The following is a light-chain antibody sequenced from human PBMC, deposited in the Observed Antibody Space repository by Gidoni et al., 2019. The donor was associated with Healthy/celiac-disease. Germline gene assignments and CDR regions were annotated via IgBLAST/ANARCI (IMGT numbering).Light chain of an antibody. J-gene: IGKJ4*01. Sequence: ALRKTHSPSSFSASTGDRVTITCRASQGISSYLAWYQQKPGKAPKLLIYAASTLQSGVPSRFSGSGSGTDFTLTISCLQSEDFATYYCQQYYSYPLTFGGGTKVEIK. V-gene: IGKV1-8*01. CDR1: QGISSY. CDR2: AAS. CDR3: QQYYSYPLT.